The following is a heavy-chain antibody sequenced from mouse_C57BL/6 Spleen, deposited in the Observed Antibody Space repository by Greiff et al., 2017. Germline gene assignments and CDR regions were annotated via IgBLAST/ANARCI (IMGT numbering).Heavy chain of an antibody. V-gene: IGHV1-50*01. CDR1: GYAFTSSW. CDR2: IDPSDSNT. D-gene: IGHD1-1*01. CDR3: ARGGSFITTVVFDY. Sequence: VQLQQPGAELVKPGASVKLSCKASGYAFTSSWMQWVKQRPGQGLEWIGGIDPSDSNTNYNQKFKGKATLTVDTSSSTAYMQLSSLTSEDSAVYYWARGGSFITTVVFDYWGQGTTLTVSS. J-gene: IGHJ2*01.